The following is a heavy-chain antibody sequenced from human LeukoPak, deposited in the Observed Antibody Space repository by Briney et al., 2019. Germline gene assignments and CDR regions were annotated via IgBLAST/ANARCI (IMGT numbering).Heavy chain of an antibody. Sequence: SVKVSCKASGGTFSSYAISWVRQAPGQGLEWMGGIIPIFGTANYAQKFQGRVTITADESTSTAYIELSSLRSEDTAVYYCARDRTAIQLWSGEFDYWGQGTLVTVSS. CDR1: GGTFSSYA. CDR3: ARDRTAIQLWSGEFDY. V-gene: IGHV1-69*13. CDR2: IIPIFGTA. D-gene: IGHD5-18*01. J-gene: IGHJ4*02.